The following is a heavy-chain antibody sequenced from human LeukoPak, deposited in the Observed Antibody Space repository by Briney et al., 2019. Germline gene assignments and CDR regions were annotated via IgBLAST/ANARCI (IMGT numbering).Heavy chain of an antibody. CDR1: GFTFSNHY. CDR3: ARDLVGDYVPGY. D-gene: IGHD4-17*01. V-gene: IGHV3-11*04. Sequence: GGSLRLSCAASGFTFSNHYMSWIRQAPGKWLVWVSYISSRSSNKYYADSVKGRFTISRDNAKNSLYLQMNSLRAEDTAVYYCARDLVGDYVPGYWGQGTLVTVSS. J-gene: IGHJ4*02. CDR2: ISSRSSNK.